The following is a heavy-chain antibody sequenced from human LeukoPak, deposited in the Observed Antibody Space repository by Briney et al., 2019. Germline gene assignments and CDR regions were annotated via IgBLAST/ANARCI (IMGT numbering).Heavy chain of an antibody. D-gene: IGHD1-14*01. V-gene: IGHV4-4*09. CDR1: RGSISSYY. CDR2: IYTSGTT. Sequence: SETLPLTCTLSRGSISSYYWSWIRQPPGKGLEWIGYIYTSGTTNYNPSLKSRVTMSVDTSKNQFSLRLDTVTAADTAVYYCARHENHFDYWGQGTLVIVSS. J-gene: IGHJ4*02. CDR3: ARHENHFDY.